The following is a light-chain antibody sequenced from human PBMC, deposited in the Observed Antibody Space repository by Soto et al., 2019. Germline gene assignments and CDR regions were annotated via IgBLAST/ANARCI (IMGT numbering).Light chain of an antibody. CDR2: GAS. CDR3: QQYGSSLTWT. J-gene: IGKJ1*01. Sequence: EIVMTQSPATLSLSPGERATLSCRASQSVNSELAWYQQKPGQAPRLLLYGASSRATGIPDRFSGSGSGTDLTLTISRLETEDFAVYYCQQYGSSLTWTFGQGTNVDIK. CDR1: QSVNSE. V-gene: IGKV3-20*01.